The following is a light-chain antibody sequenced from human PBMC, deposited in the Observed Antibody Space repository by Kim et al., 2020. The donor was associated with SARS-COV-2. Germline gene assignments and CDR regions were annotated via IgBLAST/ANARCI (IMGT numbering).Light chain of an antibody. Sequence: SLATGERATLSCRASQRVGGSDLAWYQQTPGQAPRLLIYAASTRATGIPDRFSGSGSGTAFTLTISSLEPEDFAVYFCQQYGSSYSFGQGTKLEI. CDR3: QQYGSSYS. CDR1: QRVGGSD. J-gene: IGKJ2*03. V-gene: IGKV3-20*01. CDR2: AAS.